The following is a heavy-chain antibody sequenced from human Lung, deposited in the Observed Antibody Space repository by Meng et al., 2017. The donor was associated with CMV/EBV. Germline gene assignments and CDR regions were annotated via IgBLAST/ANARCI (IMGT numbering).Heavy chain of an antibody. V-gene: IGHV3-23*03. D-gene: IGHD1-26*01. CDR3: AKIGSFTFYYYGMDV. J-gene: IGHJ6*02. CDR2: IYSGGVAT. Sequence: GGSLRLXXAASGFAFSTYAMSWVRQAPGKGLEWVSVIYSGGVATYYADSVKGRFTISRNNSNNTQFLQMGILGAEDTAVYYCAKIGSFTFYYYGMDVWGQGXTVTVSS. CDR1: GFAFSTYA.